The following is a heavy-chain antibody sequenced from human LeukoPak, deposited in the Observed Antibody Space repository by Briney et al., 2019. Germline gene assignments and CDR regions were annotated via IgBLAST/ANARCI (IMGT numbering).Heavy chain of an antibody. D-gene: IGHD3-22*01. CDR2: IYSSGST. V-gene: IGHV4-4*07. CDR1: GGSISSYY. J-gene: IGHJ4*02. CDR3: ARDQYYYDNNVYSPFDY. Sequence: SETLSLTCTVSGGSISSYYWSWVRQPAGKGLEWIGRIYSSGSTNYNPSLKSRITMSVDTSKNQFSLKLSSVTAADTAVYYCARDQYYYDNNVYSPFDYWGQGTLVTVSS.